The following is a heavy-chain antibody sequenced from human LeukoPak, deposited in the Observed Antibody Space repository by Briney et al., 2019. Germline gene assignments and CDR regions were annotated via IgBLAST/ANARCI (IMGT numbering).Heavy chain of an antibody. CDR1: GFTVSSNY. J-gene: IGHJ3*02. CDR2: IYSGGST. V-gene: IGHV3-66*01. CDR3: ARVRGADAFDI. Sequence: GGSLRLSCAASGFTVSSNYMSWVRQAPGKGLEWVSVIYSGGSTYYADSVKGRFTISRDNSKNTLYLQMNSLRAEDTAVYYCARVRGADAFDIWGQGTMVTVSS. D-gene: IGHD5-12*01.